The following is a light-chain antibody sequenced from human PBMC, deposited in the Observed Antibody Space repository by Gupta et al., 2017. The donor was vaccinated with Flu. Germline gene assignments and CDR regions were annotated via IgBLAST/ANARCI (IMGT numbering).Light chain of an antibody. CDR2: GAS. CDR1: QSVSSN. V-gene: IGKV3-15*01. J-gene: IGKJ1*01. CDR3: QQYENRPPT. Sequence: EIVMTQSPATLSVSPGETTTLSCWASQSVSSNLAWYQQKPGQAPRLLSYGASTRATGIPARFRGSGSGTEFSLTISRLQSEDFALYSCQQYENRPPTFGKGTKVEIK.